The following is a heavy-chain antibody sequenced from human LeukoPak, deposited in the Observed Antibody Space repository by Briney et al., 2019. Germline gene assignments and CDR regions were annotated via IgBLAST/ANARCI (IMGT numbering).Heavy chain of an antibody. V-gene: IGHV3-21*01. CDR2: ISSSSSYI. Sequence: PGGSLRLSCATSGFTFSSYSMNWVRQAPGKGLEWVSSISSSSSYIYYADSVKGRFTISRDNAKNSLYLQMNSLRAEDTAVYYCAREEARATDYWGQGTLVTVSS. CDR3: AREEARATDY. J-gene: IGHJ4*02. CDR1: GFTFSSYS.